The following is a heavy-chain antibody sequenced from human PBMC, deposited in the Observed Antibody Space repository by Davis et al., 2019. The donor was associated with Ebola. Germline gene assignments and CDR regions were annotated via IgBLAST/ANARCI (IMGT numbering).Heavy chain of an antibody. Sequence: GSLRLSCTVTGGSISNYYWSWIRQPPGKGLDWIGYIYYCGSTNYNPSLKSRVTISVETSKNQFSLTLTSVTAADTSVYYCARWAGYCSGGSCWSVGGFDFWGQGTLVTVSS. CDR2: IYYCGST. CDR1: GGSISNYY. J-gene: IGHJ4*02. V-gene: IGHV4-59*08. D-gene: IGHD2-15*01. CDR3: ARWAGYCSGGSCWSVGGFDF.